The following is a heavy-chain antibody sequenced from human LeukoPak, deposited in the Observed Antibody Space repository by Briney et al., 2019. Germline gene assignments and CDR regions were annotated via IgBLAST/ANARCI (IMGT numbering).Heavy chain of an antibody. CDR3: ARDGGYNWNDSDYYYYYMDV. V-gene: IGHV4-59*01. J-gene: IGHJ6*03. CDR2: IYYSGST. D-gene: IGHD1-1*01. Sequence: SETLSLTCTVSGGSISSYYWSWIRQPPGQGLEWIGYIYYSGSTNYNPSLKSRVTISVDTSKNQFSLKLSSVTAADTAVYYCARDGGYNWNDSDYYYYYMDVWGKGTTVTVSS. CDR1: GGSISSYY.